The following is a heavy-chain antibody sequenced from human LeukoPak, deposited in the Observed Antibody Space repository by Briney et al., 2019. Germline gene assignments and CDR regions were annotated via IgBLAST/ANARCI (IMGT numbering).Heavy chain of an antibody. V-gene: IGHV1-69*13. J-gene: IGHJ5*02. Sequence: ASVKVSCKASRGTFSSYAISWVRQAPGQGLEWMGGIIPIFGTAYYAQKFQGRVTITADESTSTAYMELSSLRSEDTAVYYCARDARHRYSSSTTCYRGWLDPWGQGTLVTVSS. D-gene: IGHD2-2*01. CDR3: ARDARHRYSSSTTCYRGWLDP. CDR2: IIPIFGTA. CDR1: RGTFSSYA.